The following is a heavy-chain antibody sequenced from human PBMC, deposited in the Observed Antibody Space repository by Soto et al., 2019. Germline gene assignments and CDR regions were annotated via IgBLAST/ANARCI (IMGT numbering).Heavy chain of an antibody. CDR1: GFTFSSYG. CDR2: ISYDGSNK. CDR3: AKDLGIVVVPATFNSYSPGDY. V-gene: IGHV3-30*18. J-gene: IGHJ4*02. D-gene: IGHD2-2*01. Sequence: GGSLRLSCAASGFTFSSYGMHWVRQAPGKGLEWVAVISYDGSNKYYADSVKGRFTISRDNSKNTLYLQMNSLRAEDTAVYYCAKDLGIVVVPATFNSYSPGDYCGQGTLVTVSS.